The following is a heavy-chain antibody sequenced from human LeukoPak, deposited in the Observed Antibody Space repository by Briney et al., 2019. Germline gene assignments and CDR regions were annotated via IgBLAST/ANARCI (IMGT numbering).Heavy chain of an antibody. Sequence: GGSLRLSCAASGFTFSSYSMNWVRQAPGKGLEWVSSISSSSSYIYYADSVKGRFTISRDNAKNSLYLQMNSLRAEDTAVYYCAREVGAAAAGMRWFDPWGRGTLVTVSS. D-gene: IGHD6-13*01. CDR3: AREVGAAAAGMRWFDP. V-gene: IGHV3-21*01. CDR2: ISSSSSYI. J-gene: IGHJ5*02. CDR1: GFTFSSYS.